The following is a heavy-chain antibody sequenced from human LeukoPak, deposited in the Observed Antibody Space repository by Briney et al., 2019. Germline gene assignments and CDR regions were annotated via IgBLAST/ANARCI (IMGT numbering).Heavy chain of an antibody. Sequence: SETLSLTCTVSGGSISSYYWSWIRQPPGKGLEWIGYIYYSGSTNYNPSLKSRVTVSVGKSKNQLSLKLKSITAADAAVYYCARGGDMVRGPMYVWGQGTTVTVSS. CDR1: GGSISSYY. J-gene: IGHJ6*02. V-gene: IGHV4-59*01. D-gene: IGHD3-10*01. CDR3: ARGGDMVRGPMYV. CDR2: IYYSGST.